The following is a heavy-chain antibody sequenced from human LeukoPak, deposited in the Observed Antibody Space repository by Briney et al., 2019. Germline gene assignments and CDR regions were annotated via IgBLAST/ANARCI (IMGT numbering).Heavy chain of an antibody. J-gene: IGHJ4*02. CDR3: AKDSGYTYGLSPYYFDC. D-gene: IGHD5-18*01. CDR2: IKSKTDGGTT. V-gene: IGHV3-15*07. CDR1: GFIFSNAW. Sequence: GGSLRLSCAASGFIFSNAWMNWVRQAPGKGLEWVGRIKSKTDGGTTDYAAPVKGRFTISRDDSKSTLYLQMNSLKTEDTAVYYCAKDSGYTYGLSPYYFDCWGQGTLVTVSA.